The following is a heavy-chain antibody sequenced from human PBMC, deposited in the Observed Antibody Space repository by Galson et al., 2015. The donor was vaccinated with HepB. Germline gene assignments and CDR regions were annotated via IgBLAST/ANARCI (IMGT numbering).Heavy chain of an antibody. V-gene: IGHV5-10-1*01. Sequence: QSGAEVKKPGESLRISCKGSGYSFTSYWISWVRQMPGKGLEWMGRIDPSDSYTNYSPSFQGHVTISADKSISTAYLQWSSLKASDTAMYYCATTPYSSGWSYYFDYWGQGTLVTVSS. CDR2: IDPSDSYT. D-gene: IGHD6-19*01. J-gene: IGHJ4*02. CDR1: GYSFTSYW. CDR3: ATTPYSSGWSYYFDY.